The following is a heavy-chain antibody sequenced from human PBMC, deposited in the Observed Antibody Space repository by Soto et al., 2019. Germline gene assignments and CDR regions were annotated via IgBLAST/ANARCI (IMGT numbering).Heavy chain of an antibody. CDR2: ISGSGGST. CDR1: GFTFMSYA. V-gene: IGHV3-23*01. CDR3: AKDSSSWFGSCFDP. J-gene: IGHJ5*02. D-gene: IGHD6-13*01. Sequence: GGSLRLSCAASGFTFMSYAITWVRQAPGKGLEWVSGISGSGGSTYYADSVKGRFPISRDNSKNTLYLQMNSLRAEDTAVYFCAKDSSSWFGSCFDPWGQGTLVTVSS.